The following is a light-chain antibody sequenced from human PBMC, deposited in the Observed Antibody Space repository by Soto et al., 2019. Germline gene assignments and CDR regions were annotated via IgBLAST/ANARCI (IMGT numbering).Light chain of an antibody. J-gene: IGLJ1*01. CDR2: EVV. Sequence: QSALTQPASVSGSPGQSITISCTGTNSDLGSYNLVSWFQQHPGKVPKVMISEVVNRPSGVSIRFSGSKSGDTASLTITGLQAEDEADYYCSSYAAGSIYVFGTGTKLTVL. CDR1: NSDLGSYNL. V-gene: IGLV2-14*02. CDR3: SSYAAGSIYV.